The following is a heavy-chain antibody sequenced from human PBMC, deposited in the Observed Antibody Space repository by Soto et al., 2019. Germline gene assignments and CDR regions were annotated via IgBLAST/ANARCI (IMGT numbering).Heavy chain of an antibody. CDR2: INAGNGNT. Sequence: GASVKVSCKASGYTFTSYAIHWVRQAPGQRLEWMGWINAGNGNTKYSQKFQGRVTITRDTSASTAYMDLSSLRSEDTAVYYCASSRIQLDPYVMDGWAQRTTVTVSS. D-gene: IGHD1-1*01. J-gene: IGHJ6*02. CDR3: ASSRIQLDPYVMDG. V-gene: IGHV1-3*01. CDR1: GYTFTSYA.